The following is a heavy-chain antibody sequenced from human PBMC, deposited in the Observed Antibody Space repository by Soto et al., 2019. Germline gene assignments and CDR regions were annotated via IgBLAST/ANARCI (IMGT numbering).Heavy chain of an antibody. Sequence: TLSHIGNASVASSSDSSESWLTQPAGKGLEWIGRITVNGITQYTPSFRSRVTMSMDTSRNQFSLNLQSATAADTARDYCARESGENWTYEAHWGQGTLVNGSA. V-gene: IGHV4-4*07. CDR2: ITVNGIT. CDR3: ARESGENWTYEAH. CDR1: VASSSDSS. D-gene: IGHD1-7*01. J-gene: IGHJ1*01.